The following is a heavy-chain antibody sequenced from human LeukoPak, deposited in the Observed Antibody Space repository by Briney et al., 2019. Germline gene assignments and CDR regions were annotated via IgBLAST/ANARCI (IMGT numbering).Heavy chain of an antibody. D-gene: IGHD7-27*01. Sequence: PGGSLRLSCAASGFVFSDFSMNWVRQAPGKVLEWVANIRGSRSGLGSGNYYAGSVKGRFTISRDDAKNSLYLQMSSLRAEDTAFYYCARDDNWGFDYWGQGALVTVSS. J-gene: IGHJ4*02. CDR3: ARDDNWGFDY. CDR2: IRGSRSGLGSGN. V-gene: IGHV3-21*05. CDR1: GFVFSDFS.